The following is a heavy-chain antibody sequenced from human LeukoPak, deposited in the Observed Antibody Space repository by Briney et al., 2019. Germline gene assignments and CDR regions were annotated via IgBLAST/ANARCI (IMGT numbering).Heavy chain of an antibody. J-gene: IGHJ5*02. CDR2: ISTSSSTI. D-gene: IGHD6-19*01. CDR3: ARGGGSSGWFPLGFDP. CDR1: GFTFSSYA. V-gene: IGHV3-48*04. Sequence: GGSLRLSCAASGFTFSSYAMNWVRQAPGKGLDWVSYISTSSSTIYYADSVRGRFTISRDNAKNSLFLQMNSLRAEDTAVYYCARGGGSSGWFPLGFDPWGQGTLVTVSS.